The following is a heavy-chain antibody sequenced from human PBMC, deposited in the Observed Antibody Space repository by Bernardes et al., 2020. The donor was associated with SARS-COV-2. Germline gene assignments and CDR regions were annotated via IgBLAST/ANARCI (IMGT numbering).Heavy chain of an antibody. V-gene: IGHV3-21*01. D-gene: IGHD3-9*01. CDR3: ARDSLVLRYFDWLLWRGMDV. Sequence: GGSLRLSRAASGFTFSSYSMNWVRQAPGKGLEWVSSISSSSSYIYYADSVKGRFTISRDNAKNSLYLQMNSLRAEDTAVYYCARDSLVLRYFDWLLWRGMDVWGQGTTVTVSS. CDR2: ISSSSSYI. J-gene: IGHJ6*02. CDR1: GFTFSSYS.